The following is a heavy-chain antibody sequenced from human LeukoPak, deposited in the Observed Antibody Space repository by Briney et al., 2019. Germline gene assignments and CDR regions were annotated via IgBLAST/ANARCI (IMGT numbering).Heavy chain of an antibody. D-gene: IGHD2-2*01. J-gene: IGHJ4*02. CDR2: IKQDGSEE. CDR1: GFTFSSYW. CDR3: ARDRRCSCTSCYYFDY. V-gene: IGHV3-7*04. Sequence: PGGSLRLSCAASGFTFSSYWMTWVRQAPGKGLEWVANIKQDGSEEYYVDSVKGRFTISRDNAKNSLYLQMNSLRAEDTAVYYCARDRRCSCTSCYYFDYWGQGTLVTVSS.